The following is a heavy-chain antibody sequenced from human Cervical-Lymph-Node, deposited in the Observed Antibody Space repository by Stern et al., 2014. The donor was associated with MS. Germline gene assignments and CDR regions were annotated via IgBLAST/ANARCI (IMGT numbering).Heavy chain of an antibody. V-gene: IGHV3-9*01. CDR3: AKGIAARPPDY. D-gene: IGHD6-6*01. CDR1: GFTFDDYA. J-gene: IGHJ4*02. Sequence: EVQLLESGGGLVQPGRSLRLSCAASGFTFDDYAMHWVRQAPGKGLEWVSGISWNSGSIGYADSVKGRFTISRDNAKNSLYLQMNSLRAEDTALYYCAKGIAARPPDYWGQGTLVTVSS. CDR2: ISWNSGSI.